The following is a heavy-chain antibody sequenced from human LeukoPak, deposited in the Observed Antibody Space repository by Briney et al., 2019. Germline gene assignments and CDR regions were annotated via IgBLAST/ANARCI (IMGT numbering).Heavy chain of an antibody. Sequence: GGSLRLSCAASGFTFSSYAMSWVRQAPEKGLEWVSGISGSGGSTYYADSVKGRFTISRDNSKNTLYLQMNSLRAEDTAVYYCAQDPPRRAAGTGVYWGQGTLVTVSS. V-gene: IGHV3-23*01. CDR2: ISGSGGST. J-gene: IGHJ4*02. D-gene: IGHD1-1*01. CDR3: AQDPPRRAAGTGVY. CDR1: GFTFSSYA.